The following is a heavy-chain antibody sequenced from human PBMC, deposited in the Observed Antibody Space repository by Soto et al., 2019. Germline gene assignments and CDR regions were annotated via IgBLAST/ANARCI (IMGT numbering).Heavy chain of an antibody. Sequence: PGGSLRISCAASGFTFSSYAMSWVRRAPGKGLEWVSAISGSGGSTYYADSVKGRFTISRDNSKNTLYLQMNSLRAEDTAVYYCANGGTYSRTAKPYVGPGDYYYYYGMDVWGQGTTVTVSS. CDR3: ANGGTYSRTAKPYVGPGDYYYYYGMDV. V-gene: IGHV3-23*01. J-gene: IGHJ6*02. CDR1: GFTFSSYA. D-gene: IGHD6-13*01. CDR2: ISGSGGST.